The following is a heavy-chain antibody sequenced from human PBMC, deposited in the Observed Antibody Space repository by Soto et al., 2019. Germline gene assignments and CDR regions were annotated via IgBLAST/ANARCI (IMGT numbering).Heavy chain of an antibody. CDR1: GGSISSGDYY. V-gene: IGHV4-30-4*01. J-gene: IGHJ3*02. CDR3: ARGSLWFNAFDI. D-gene: IGHD3-10*01. CDR2: IYYSGST. Sequence: SETLSLTCTVSGGSISSGDYYWSWIRQPPGKGLEWIGYIYYSGSTYYNPSLKSRVTISVDTSKNQFSLKLSSVTAADTAVYYCARGSLWFNAFDIWGQGTMVTVSS.